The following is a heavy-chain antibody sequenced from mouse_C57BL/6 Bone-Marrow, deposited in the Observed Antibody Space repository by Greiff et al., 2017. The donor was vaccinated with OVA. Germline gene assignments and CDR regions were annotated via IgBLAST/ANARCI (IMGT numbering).Heavy chain of an antibody. CDR1: GYTFTSYW. D-gene: IGHD3-2*02. CDR2: IYPGSGST. Sequence: QVQLQQPGAELVKPGASVKMSCKASGYTFTSYWMTWVKQRPGQGLEWIGDIYPGSGSTNYNEKFKSKATLTVDTSSSTAYLQLSSLTSEDSAVYFGAREGSSEDYWGQGTTRTVSS. J-gene: IGHJ2*01. CDR3: AREGSSEDY. V-gene: IGHV1-55*01.